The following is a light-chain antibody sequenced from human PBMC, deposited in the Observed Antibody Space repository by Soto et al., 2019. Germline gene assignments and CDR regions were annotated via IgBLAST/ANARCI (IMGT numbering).Light chain of an antibody. CDR1: QSIASSY. V-gene: IGKV3-20*01. CDR3: QHYGTSPFT. J-gene: IGKJ3*01. Sequence: EIVLTQSPGTLSLSPGERATLSCRASQSIASSYLGWYQQKPGQAPRLLIYGASSRATGIPDRFSGSGSGTDFTLSISRLEPEDFAVYDCQHYGTSPFTFGRGTKVEIK. CDR2: GAS.